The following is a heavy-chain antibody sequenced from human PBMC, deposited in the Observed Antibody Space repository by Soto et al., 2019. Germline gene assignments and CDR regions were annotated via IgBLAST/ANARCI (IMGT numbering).Heavy chain of an antibody. D-gene: IGHD5-18*01. J-gene: IGHJ6*02. CDR2: INHSGST. CDR1: GGSFSGYY. CDR3: ARGSTDTAGYYGMDV. V-gene: IGHV4-34*01. Sequence: SETLSLTCAVYGGSFSGYYWSWIRQPPGKGLEWIGEINHSGSTNYNPSLKSRVTISVDTSKNQFSLKLSSVTAADTAVYYCARGSTDTAGYYGMDVWGQGTTVT.